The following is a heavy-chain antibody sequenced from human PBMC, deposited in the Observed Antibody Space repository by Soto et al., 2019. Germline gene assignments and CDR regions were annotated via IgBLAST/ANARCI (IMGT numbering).Heavy chain of an antibody. V-gene: IGHV4-31*03. CDR3: ARVLGGARYGGYGVVDY. CDR1: GGSISSGGYY. J-gene: IGHJ4*02. CDR2: IYYSGST. Sequence: QVQLQESGPGLVKPSQTLSLTCTVSGGSISSGGYYWSWIRQHPGKGLEWIGYIYYSGSTSYNPSLRSRVTISVDTSKNQFSLKLSSVTAADTAVYYCARVLGGARYGGYGVVDYWGQGTLVTVSS. D-gene: IGHD5-12*01.